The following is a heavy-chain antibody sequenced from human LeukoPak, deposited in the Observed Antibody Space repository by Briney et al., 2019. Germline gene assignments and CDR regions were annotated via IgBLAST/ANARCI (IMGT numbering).Heavy chain of an antibody. CDR3: ATPIFYSSSWDVHWFDP. CDR1: GYTFTGYY. Sequence: VASVKVSCKASGYTFTGYYMHWLRQAPGQGLEWMGWINPNSGGTNYAQKFQGRVTMTRDTSISTAYMELSRLRSDDTAVYYCATPIFYSSSWDVHWFDPWGQGTLVTVSS. CDR2: INPNSGGT. J-gene: IGHJ5*02. V-gene: IGHV1-2*02. D-gene: IGHD6-13*01.